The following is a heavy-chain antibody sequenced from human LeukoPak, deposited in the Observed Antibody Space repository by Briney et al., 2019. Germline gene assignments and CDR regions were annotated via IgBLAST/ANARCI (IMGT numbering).Heavy chain of an antibody. CDR3: ARGYSYDVEYYFDY. J-gene: IGHJ4*02. CDR2: IWYDGSNK. D-gene: IGHD5-18*01. Sequence: GGSLRLSCAASGFTFSSYGMPWVRQAPGKGLEWVAVIWYDGSNKYYADSVKGRFTISRDNSKNTLYLQMNSLRAEDTAVYYCARGYSYDVEYYFDYWGQGTLVTVSS. V-gene: IGHV3-33*01. CDR1: GFTFSSYG.